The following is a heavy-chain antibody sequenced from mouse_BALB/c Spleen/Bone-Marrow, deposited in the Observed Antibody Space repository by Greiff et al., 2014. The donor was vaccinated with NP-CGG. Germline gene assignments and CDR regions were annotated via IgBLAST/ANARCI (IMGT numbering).Heavy chain of an antibody. CDR2: INPSSGYT. D-gene: IGHD3-3*01. J-gene: IGHJ2*01. CDR3: TRRAACYFDY. CDR1: GYTFTSYP. Sequence: QVQLQQSGAELARPGASVWMSCKATGYTFTSYPMKRVKQRLGRGLEWIGYINPSSGYTNYNQKFKDKATLTADKSSSTAYMQPSSLTSEDSAVYDCTRRAACYFDYWGQGTTLTVSS. V-gene: IGHV1-4*01.